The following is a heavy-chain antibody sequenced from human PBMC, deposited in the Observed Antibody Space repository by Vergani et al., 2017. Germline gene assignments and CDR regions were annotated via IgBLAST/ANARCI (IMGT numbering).Heavy chain of an antibody. CDR1: GGTFSSYT. Sequence: QVQLVQSGAEVKKPGSSVKVSCKASGGTFSSYTISWVRQAPGQGLEWMGRIIPILGIANYAQKFQGRVTITADKSTSTAYMELSSLRSEDTAVYYCARRSYYDILTGYPQDFDYWGQGTLVTVSS. V-gene: IGHV1-69*02. CDR3: ARRSYYDILTGYPQDFDY. D-gene: IGHD3-9*01. J-gene: IGHJ4*02. CDR2: IIPILGIA.